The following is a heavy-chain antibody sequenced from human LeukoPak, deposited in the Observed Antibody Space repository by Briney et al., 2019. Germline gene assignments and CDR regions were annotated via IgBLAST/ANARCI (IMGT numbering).Heavy chain of an antibody. Sequence: ASVKVSCKASGGTFSSYAISWVRQAPGQGLEWMGRIIPIFGTPNYAQRFQGRVTIAADESTNTAYMELSSLRSEDTAIYYCARSRYSSSWYAYWGQGTLVTVSS. J-gene: IGHJ4*02. CDR3: ARSRYSSSWYAY. CDR2: IIPIFGTP. D-gene: IGHD6-13*01. CDR1: GGTFSSYA. V-gene: IGHV1-69*13.